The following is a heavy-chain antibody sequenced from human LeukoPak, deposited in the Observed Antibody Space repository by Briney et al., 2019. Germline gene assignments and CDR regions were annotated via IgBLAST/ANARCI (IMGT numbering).Heavy chain of an antibody. J-gene: IGHJ4*02. CDR2: IYYSGST. Sequence: SETLSLTCTVSGGSISSSSYYWGWIRQPPRKGLEWIGSIYYSGSTYYNPSLKSRVTISVDTSKNQFSLKLSSVTAADTAVYYCARHVGGTMIVGPTDYWGQGTLVTVSS. D-gene: IGHD3-22*01. CDR1: GGSISSSSYY. V-gene: IGHV4-39*01. CDR3: ARHVGGTMIVGPTDY.